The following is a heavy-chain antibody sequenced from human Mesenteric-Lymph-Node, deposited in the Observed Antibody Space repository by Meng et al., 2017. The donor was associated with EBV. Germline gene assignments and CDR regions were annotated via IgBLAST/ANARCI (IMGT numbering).Heavy chain of an antibody. J-gene: IGHJ4*02. D-gene: IGHD1-26*01. V-gene: IGHV1-2*06. Sequence: LVQPGAEVKKTGASVKVSCKASGYTFTDYFIHWLRQAPGQGLEWMGRIDPNSGATNTAQNFQARVIMTRDTSITTVYMELDRLTSADTAVYYCARAISGSYPDDYWGQGTLVTVSS. CDR2: IDPNSGAT. CDR3: ARAISGSYPDDY. CDR1: GYTFTDYF.